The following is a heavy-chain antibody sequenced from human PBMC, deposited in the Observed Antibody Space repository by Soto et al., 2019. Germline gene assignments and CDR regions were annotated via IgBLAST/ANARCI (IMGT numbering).Heavy chain of an antibody. V-gene: IGHV1-3*01. Sequence: ASVKVSCKASGYTFTSYAMHWVRQAPGQRLERMGWINAGNGNTKYSQKFQGRVTITRDTSASTAYMELSSLRSEDTAVYYCARVRYCSGGSCYHAFDIWGQGTMVTVSS. D-gene: IGHD2-15*01. CDR2: INAGNGNT. J-gene: IGHJ3*02. CDR3: ARVRYCSGGSCYHAFDI. CDR1: GYTFTSYA.